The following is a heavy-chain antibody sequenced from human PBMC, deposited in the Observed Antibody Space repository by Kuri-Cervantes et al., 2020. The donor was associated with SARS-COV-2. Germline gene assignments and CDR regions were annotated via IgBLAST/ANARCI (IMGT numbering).Heavy chain of an antibody. CDR1: GGSISSYY. CDR3: ARAQYSSSWSEGYYYYMDV. CDR2: IYYSGST. V-gene: IGHV4-59*01. Sequence: GSLRLSCTVYGGSISSYYWSWIRQPPGKGLEWIGYIYYSGSTNYNPSLKSRVTISVDTSKNQFSLKLSSVTAADTAVYYCARAQYSSSWSEGYYYYMDVWGKGTTVTVSS. J-gene: IGHJ6*03. D-gene: IGHD6-13*01.